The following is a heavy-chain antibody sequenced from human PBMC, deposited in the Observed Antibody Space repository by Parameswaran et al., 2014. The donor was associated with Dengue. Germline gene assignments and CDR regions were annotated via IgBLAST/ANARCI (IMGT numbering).Heavy chain of an antibody. V-gene: IGHV4-34*01. J-gene: IGHJ5*02. CDR2: INHSGST. Sequence: RWIRQPPGKGLEWIGEINHSGSTNYNPSLKSRVTISVDTSKNQFSLKLSSVTAADTAVYYCARVRGPNQGPKGWFDPWGQGTLVTVSS. D-gene: IGHD1-14*01. CDR3: ARVRGPNQGPKGWFDP.